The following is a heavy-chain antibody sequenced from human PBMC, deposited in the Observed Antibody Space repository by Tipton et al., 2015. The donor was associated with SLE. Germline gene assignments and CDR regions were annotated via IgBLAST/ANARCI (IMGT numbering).Heavy chain of an antibody. D-gene: IGHD3-3*01. Sequence: LRLSCTVIGDSISGYYWSWIRQSPGRGLEWIGYIYHTGRTDYNPSLKSRVTISLDTSKKQFSLKLSSVTAADTAVYYCAREKRISISGVLIPHFDFWGQGVLVSVS. CDR2: IYHTGRT. J-gene: IGHJ4*02. CDR3: AREKRISISGVLIPHFDF. V-gene: IGHV4-59*01. CDR1: GDSISGYY.